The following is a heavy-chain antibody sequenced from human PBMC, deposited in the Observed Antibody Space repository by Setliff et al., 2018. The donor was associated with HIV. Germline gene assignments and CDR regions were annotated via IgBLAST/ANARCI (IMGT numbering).Heavy chain of an antibody. CDR1: GGSIGIRSYF. CDR2: VYSSGST. CDR3: ASGQWLERAFDI. D-gene: IGHD6-19*01. V-gene: IGHV4-39*01. J-gene: IGHJ3*02. Sequence: PSETLSLTCTVSGGSIGIRSYFWGWIRQPPGKGLEWIGSVYSSGSTYYNPSLKSRVTVSVDTSKDQFSLRLSSVTVADTAVYYCASGQWLERAFDIWGQGTVVTVSS.